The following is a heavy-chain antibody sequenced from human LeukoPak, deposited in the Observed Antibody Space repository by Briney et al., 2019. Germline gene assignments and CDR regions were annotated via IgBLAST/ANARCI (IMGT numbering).Heavy chain of an antibody. CDR2: ISWNSGSI. V-gene: IGHV3-9*01. Sequence: PGGSLRLSCAASGFTFDDYAMHWVRQAPGKGLEWVSGISWNSGSIGYADSVKGRFTISRDNAKNSLYLQMNSLRAEDTAVYYCARAQNDYFDYWGQGTRVTVSS. CDR3: ARAQNDYFDY. CDR1: GFTFDDYA. J-gene: IGHJ4*02.